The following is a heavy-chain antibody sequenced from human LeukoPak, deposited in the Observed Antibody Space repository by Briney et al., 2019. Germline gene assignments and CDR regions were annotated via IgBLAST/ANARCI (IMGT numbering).Heavy chain of an antibody. CDR2: ISSSSSYI. CDR3: ARAVKDDNSGYRWLDY. D-gene: IGHD3-22*01. V-gene: IGHV3-21*01. CDR1: GFTFSSYS. Sequence: GGSLRLSCAASGFTFSSYSMYWVRQAPGKGLEWVSSISSSSSYIYYADSVKGRFTISRDNAKNSLYLQMNSLRAEDTAVYYCARAVKDDNSGYRWLDYWGQGTLVTVSS. J-gene: IGHJ4*02.